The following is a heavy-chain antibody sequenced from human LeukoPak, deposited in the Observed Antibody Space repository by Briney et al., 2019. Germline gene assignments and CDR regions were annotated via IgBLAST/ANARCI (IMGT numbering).Heavy chain of an antibody. CDR2: INSNTDGT. D-gene: IGHD3-10*01. J-gene: IGHJ4*02. V-gene: IGHV1-2*02. CDR3: ARVKPPDLYYYGSRSYPFDY. Sequence: ASVKVSCKASGYSFNSQGMNWVRQAPGQGLEWMGWINSNTDGTNYAQKFQGRVTMTRDTSIRTAYMELNSLRSDDTAVYYCARVKPPDLYYYGSRSYPFDYWGQGTLVTVSS. CDR1: GYSFNSQG.